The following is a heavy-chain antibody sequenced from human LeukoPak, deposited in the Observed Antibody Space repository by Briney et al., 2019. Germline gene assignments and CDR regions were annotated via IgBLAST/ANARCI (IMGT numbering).Heavy chain of an antibody. CDR2: ISGDGGST. Sequence: GGSLRLSCAAPGFSFYDYAIHWVRQAPGKGLEWVSLISGDGGSTFYADSVKGRFTISRDNSKNSLYLQMSSLRSADTALYYCARDSDSSGWYDSWGQGTLVTVSS. D-gene: IGHD3-22*01. J-gene: IGHJ5*01. CDR1: GFSFYDYA. CDR3: ARDSDSSGWYDS. V-gene: IGHV3-43*02.